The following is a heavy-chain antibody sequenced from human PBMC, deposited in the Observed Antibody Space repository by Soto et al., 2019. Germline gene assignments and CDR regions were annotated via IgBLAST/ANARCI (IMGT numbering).Heavy chain of an antibody. V-gene: IGHV4-59*08. CDR1: GGTISSWY. CDR2: IYYSGST. Sequence: SETLSLTCTVSGGTISSWYWSWIRQPPGKGLEWIGYIYYSGSTNCNPSLKSRVTISVDTSKNQFSLKLSSVTAAGTAVYYCARRYGSAIDHWGQGTLVTVSS. CDR3: ARRYGSAIDH. J-gene: IGHJ4*02. D-gene: IGHD1-26*01.